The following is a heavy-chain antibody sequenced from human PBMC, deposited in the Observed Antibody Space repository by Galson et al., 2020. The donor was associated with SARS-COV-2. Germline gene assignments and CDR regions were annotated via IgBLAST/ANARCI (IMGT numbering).Heavy chain of an antibody. V-gene: IGHV3-30*04. J-gene: IGHJ3*02. Sequence: QLGESLKISCAASGFTFRNYAIHWVRQAPGKGLEWLTVISHDGKIQVYADSVKGRFTISRDNSGNMVFLQMVSLRADDTALYYCTRDVSGGACDIWGQGTMVTVSS. CDR2: ISHDGKIQ. CDR3: TRDVSGGACDI. D-gene: IGHD1-26*01. CDR1: GFTFRNYA.